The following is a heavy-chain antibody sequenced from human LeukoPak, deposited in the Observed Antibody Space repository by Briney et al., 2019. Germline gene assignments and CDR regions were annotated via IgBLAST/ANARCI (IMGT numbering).Heavy chain of an antibody. Sequence: SVKVSCKASGGTFSSYAISWVRQAPGQGLEWMGGIIPIFGTANYAQKFQGRVTITADKSTSTAYMELSSLRSEDTAVYYCARDTLLYDSSGYYYAIDYWGQGTLVTVSS. V-gene: IGHV1-69*06. J-gene: IGHJ4*02. CDR1: GGTFSSYA. D-gene: IGHD3-22*01. CDR3: ARDTLLYDSSGYYYAIDY. CDR2: IIPIFGTA.